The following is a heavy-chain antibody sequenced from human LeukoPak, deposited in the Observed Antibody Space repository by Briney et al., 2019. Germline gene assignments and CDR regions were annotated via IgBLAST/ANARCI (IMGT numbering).Heavy chain of an antibody. D-gene: IGHD2-2*01. CDR2: INPSGGST. V-gene: IGHV1-46*01. CDR1: GYTFTSYY. CDR3: ARSVSGVPTANDY. Sequence: ASVKVSCKASGYTFTSYYMHWVRQAPGQGLEWMEIINPSGGSTSYAQKFQGRVTMTGDMSTSTVYMELSSLRSEDTAVYYCARSVSGVPTANDYWGQGTLVIVSS. J-gene: IGHJ4*02.